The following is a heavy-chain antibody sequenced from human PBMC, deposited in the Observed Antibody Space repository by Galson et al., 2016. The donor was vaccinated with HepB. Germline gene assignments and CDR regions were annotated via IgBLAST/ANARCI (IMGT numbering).Heavy chain of an antibody. CDR2: TNEDGTRT. D-gene: IGHD4-17*01. J-gene: IGHJ4*02. CDR3: AREEATVTTATDH. Sequence: SLRLSCAASGFPLSSYWMQWVRQTPGKGLVWVSRTNEDGTRTGYADSVRGRFTVSRDNAKNTVYLHMNSLRAEDTAGYYCAREEATVTTATDHWGQGTLVTVAS. CDR1: GFPLSSYW. V-gene: IGHV3-74*01.